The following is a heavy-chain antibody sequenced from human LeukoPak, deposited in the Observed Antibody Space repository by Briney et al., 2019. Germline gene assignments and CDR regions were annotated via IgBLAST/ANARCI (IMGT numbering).Heavy chain of an antibody. J-gene: IGHJ4*02. CDR2: ISSSGKA. V-gene: IGHV4-39*01. CDR3: ARFKGGTGFGY. D-gene: IGHD1-26*01. Sequence: PSDTLSLTCAVSGGSITTTDFDWAWVRQPPGQGFEWIATISSSGKAYYSPSLMSRITISVDTSKNQFSLDVTSVTAADTGLFYCARFKGGTGFGYWGRGILVIVS. CDR1: GGSITTTDFD.